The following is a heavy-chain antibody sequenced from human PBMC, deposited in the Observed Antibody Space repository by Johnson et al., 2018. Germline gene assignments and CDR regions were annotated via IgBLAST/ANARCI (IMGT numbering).Heavy chain of an antibody. D-gene: IGHD5-18*01. CDR2: INSDGSST. CDR3: ARERGYSYGGILGDAFDI. V-gene: IGHV3-74*01. CDR1: GFTFSSYW. J-gene: IGHJ3*02. Sequence: EVQLQESGGGLVQPGGSLRLSCAASGFTFSSYWMHWVRQAPGKGLVWVSRINSDGSSTSYADSVKGRFTISRDNDKNTLYLQMNSLRAEDTAVYYCARERGYSYGGILGDAFDIWGQGTMVTVSS.